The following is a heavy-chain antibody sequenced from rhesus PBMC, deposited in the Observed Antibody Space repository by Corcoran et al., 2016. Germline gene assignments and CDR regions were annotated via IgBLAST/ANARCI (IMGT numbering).Heavy chain of an antibody. J-gene: IGHJ5-1*01. D-gene: IGHD1-38*01. CDR3: MGGDGVPGTLWGLRRFDV. CDR2: ISEGGGTT. V-gene: IGHV3-100*01. CDR1: GFTFSNYL. Sequence: ESGGALVKPGGSLRLSCVASGFTFSNYLMYWVRQAPGKGLEGVSVISEGGGTTNYADSGKGRVTMSRDNAKNSLFLQMNSRRVEDTAVYFCMGGDGVPGTLWGLRRFDVWGPGVLVTVSS.